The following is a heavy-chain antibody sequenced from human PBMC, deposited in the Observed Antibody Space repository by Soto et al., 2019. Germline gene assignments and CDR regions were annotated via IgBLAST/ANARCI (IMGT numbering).Heavy chain of an antibody. V-gene: IGHV1-69*01. J-gene: IGHJ5*02. CDR1: GGTFSSYA. CDR2: IIPIFGTA. CDR3: ARARGGWFDP. D-gene: IGHD3-10*01. Sequence: QVQLVQSGAEVKKPGSSVKVSCKASGGTFSSYAISWVRQAPGQGLEWMGGIIPIFGTANYAQKFQGRVXXXXXXXXXXXXXXXXXXXSEDTAVYYCARARGGWFDPWGQGTLVTVSS.